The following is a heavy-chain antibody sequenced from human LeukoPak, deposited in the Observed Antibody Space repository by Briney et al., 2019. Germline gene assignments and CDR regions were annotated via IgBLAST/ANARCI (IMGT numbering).Heavy chain of an antibody. Sequence: ASVKVSCKASGGTFSSYAISWVRQAPGQGLEWMGRIIPILGIANYAQKFQGRVTITADKSTSTAYMGLSSLRSEDTAVYYCASTVTTPYNWFDPWGQGTLVTVSS. CDR1: GGTFSSYA. CDR3: ASTVTTPYNWFDP. V-gene: IGHV1-69*04. D-gene: IGHD4-17*01. J-gene: IGHJ5*02. CDR2: IIPILGIA.